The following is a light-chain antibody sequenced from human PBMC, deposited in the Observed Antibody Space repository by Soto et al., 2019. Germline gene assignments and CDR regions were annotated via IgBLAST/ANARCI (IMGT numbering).Light chain of an antibody. CDR2: EVS. V-gene: IGLV2-8*01. J-gene: IGLJ3*02. Sequence: QSALTRPPSASGSPGQSVTISCTGTSSDIGDYNYVSWYQQHPGKAPKLMIYEVSKRPSGVPDRFSGSKSGNTASLTVSGLQAEDEADYYCSSYAGSNFWVFGGGTKLTVL. CDR3: SSYAGSNFWV. CDR1: SSDIGDYNY.